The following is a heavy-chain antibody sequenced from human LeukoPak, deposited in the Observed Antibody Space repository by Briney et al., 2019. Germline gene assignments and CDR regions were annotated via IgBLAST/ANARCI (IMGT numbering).Heavy chain of an antibody. V-gene: IGHV3-23*01. CDR3: AKDVVTRYCSGGSCYPFDY. D-gene: IGHD2-15*01. CDR1: GFTFSSYA. CDR2: ISGSGGST. Sequence: GGSLRLSCAASGFTFSSYAMSWVRQAPGKGLEWVSAISGSGGSTYYADSVKGRFTISRDNSKNTLYLQMNSLRAEDTAVYYCAKDVVTRYCSGGSCYPFDYRGQGTLVTVSS. J-gene: IGHJ4*02.